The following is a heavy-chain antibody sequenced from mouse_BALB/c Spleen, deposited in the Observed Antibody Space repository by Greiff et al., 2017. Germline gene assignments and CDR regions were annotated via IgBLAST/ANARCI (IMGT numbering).Heavy chain of an antibody. CDR1: GFTFSSDT. J-gene: IGHJ1*01. Sequence: DVKLVESGGGLVKPGGSLKLSCAASGFTFSSDTMSWVRQTPEKRLEWVATISSGGSYTYYPDSVKGRFTISRDNAKNTLYLQMSSLKSEDTAMYYCTRTQPWYFDVWGAETTLTMSS. D-gene: IGHD6-1*01. CDR3: TRTQPWYFDV. V-gene: IGHV5-6-4*01. CDR2: ISSGGSYT.